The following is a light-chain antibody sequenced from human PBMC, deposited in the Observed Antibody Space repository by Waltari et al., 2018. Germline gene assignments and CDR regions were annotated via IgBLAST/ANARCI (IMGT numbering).Light chain of an antibody. J-gene: IGLJ2*01. CDR2: GNS. CDR3: QSYDSSLSVVV. V-gene: IGLV1-40*01. CDR1: SPNLGAGYD. Sequence: QSVLTQPPSVSGAPGPRVTIPCTGSSPNLGAGYDVPWYQQLPGTAPKLLLYGNSNRPSGVPDRFSGSKSGTSASLAITGLQAEDEADYYCQSYDSSLSVVVFGGGTKLTVL.